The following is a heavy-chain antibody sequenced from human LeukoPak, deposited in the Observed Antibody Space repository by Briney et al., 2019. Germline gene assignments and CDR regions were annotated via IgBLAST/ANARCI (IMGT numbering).Heavy chain of an antibody. CDR2: INSDGSST. CDR3: ARGTAPQGIAVAGTLDYFDY. D-gene: IGHD6-19*01. CDR1: EFIFSGYW. Sequence: GGSLRLSCAASEFIFSGYWMNWVRQAPGKGLVWVSRINSDGSSTSYADSVKGRFTISRDNAKNTLYLQMNSLRAEDTAVYYCARGTAPQGIAVAGTLDYFDYWGQGTLVTVSS. J-gene: IGHJ4*02. V-gene: IGHV3-74*01.